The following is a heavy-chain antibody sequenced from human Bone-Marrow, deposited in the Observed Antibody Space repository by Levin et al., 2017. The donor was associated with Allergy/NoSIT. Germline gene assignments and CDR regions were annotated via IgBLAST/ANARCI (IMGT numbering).Heavy chain of an antibody. V-gene: IGHV3-21*06. D-gene: IGHD4-17*01. CDR3: VRVYGDYVDFDY. CDR2: ITKSSRYI. CDR1: GFIFSNYS. Sequence: GGSLRLSCAASGFIFSNYSLHWVRQAPGKGLEWVGSITKSSRYIYYADSLRGRFTISRDNAKSLLFLQMTNLRAEDTAVYYCVRVYGDYVDFDYWGQGTLVTVSS. J-gene: IGHJ4*02.